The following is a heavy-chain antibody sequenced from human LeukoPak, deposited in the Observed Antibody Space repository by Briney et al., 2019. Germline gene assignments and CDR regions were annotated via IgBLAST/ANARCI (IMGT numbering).Heavy chain of an antibody. V-gene: IGHV4-34*01. CDR3: ARGQVPASRGYNWFDP. CDR2: INARGDT. CDR1: GWSSNDDY. D-gene: IGHD2-2*01. Sequence: PSETLSLTCAVYGWSSNDDYWNWIRHPPEKGLEWIGEINARGDTNDKPSLKSRVTISVDTSKNQFSLRLTSKIAADTAIYYCARGQVPASRGYNWFDPWGQGTLVTVSS. J-gene: IGHJ5*02.